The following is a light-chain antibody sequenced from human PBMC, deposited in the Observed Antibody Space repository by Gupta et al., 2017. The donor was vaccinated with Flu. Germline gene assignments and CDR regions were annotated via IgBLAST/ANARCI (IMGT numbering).Light chain of an antibody. CDR3: NPRDNTDNNQAV. CDR1: SLRNSY. J-gene: IGLJ2*01. Sequence: SSELTQDPAVSVALGQTVRITCQGDSLRNSYASWYQQKPGQAPVLVIYAKNIRPSGIPDHFSGSSSGTTTALTITGAPAAEEAAYYCNPRDNTDNNQAVFGGGTKLTVL. V-gene: IGLV3-19*01. CDR2: AKN.